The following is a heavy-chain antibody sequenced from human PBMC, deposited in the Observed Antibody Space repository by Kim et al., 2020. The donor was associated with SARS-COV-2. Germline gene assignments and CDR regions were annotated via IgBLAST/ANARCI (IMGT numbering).Heavy chain of an antibody. CDR2: ISSSGSTI. Sequence: GGSLRLSCAASGFTFSSYEMNWVRQAPGKGLEWVSYISSSGSTIYYADSVKGRFTISRDNAKNSLYLQMNSLRAEDTAVYYCAGGSTVTPEYYFDYWGQGTLVTVSS. J-gene: IGHJ4*02. D-gene: IGHD4-17*01. CDR1: GFTFSSYE. CDR3: AGGSTVTPEYYFDY. V-gene: IGHV3-48*03.